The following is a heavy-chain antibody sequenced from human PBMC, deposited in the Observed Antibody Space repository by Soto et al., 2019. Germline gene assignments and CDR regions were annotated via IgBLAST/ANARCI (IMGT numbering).Heavy chain of an antibody. CDR2: IYYSGNT. V-gene: IGHV4-59*08. D-gene: IGHD3-3*01. CDR1: AGSISSYY. Sequence: PSETLSLTCTVSAGSISSYYWSWIRQPPGKGLEWIGYIYYSGNTNYNPSLKSRVTISVDTSKNQFYLKLSSVTAADTAVYYCATRAADYDFWSGYYSYYYYMDVWGKGTTVTVSS. J-gene: IGHJ6*03. CDR3: ATRAADYDFWSGYYSYYYYMDV.